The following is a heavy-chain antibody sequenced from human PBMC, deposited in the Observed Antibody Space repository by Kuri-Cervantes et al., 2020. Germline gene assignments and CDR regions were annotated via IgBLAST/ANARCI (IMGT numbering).Heavy chain of an antibody. D-gene: IGHD6-19*01. CDR2: ISSSSSYI. CDR3: ARVGQWLDRNDAFDI. CDR1: GFTFSSYA. J-gene: IGHJ3*02. V-gene: IGHV3-21*04. Sequence: GASLKISCAASGFTFSSYAMHWVRQAPGKGLEWVSSISSSSSYIYYADSVKGRFTISRDNAKNSLYLQMNSLRAEDTAVYYCARVGQWLDRNDAFDIWGQGTMVTVSS.